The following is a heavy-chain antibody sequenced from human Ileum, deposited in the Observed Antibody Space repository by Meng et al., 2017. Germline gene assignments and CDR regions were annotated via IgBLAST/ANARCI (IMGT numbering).Heavy chain of an antibody. CDR1: GESFTDYY. CDR3: ARRIRGGSYLG. V-gene: IGHV4-34*01. J-gene: IGHJ4*02. Sequence: HPMQWGAGRFNPSETLSLTCNVYGESFTDYYWNWIRQPPGKGREWIGEKHYSGSTNYNPSLESRVTISEDTSQKQFSLRLSSVTAADTAVYYCARRIRGGSYLGWGQGTLVTVSS. CDR2: KHYSGST. D-gene: IGHD1-26*01.